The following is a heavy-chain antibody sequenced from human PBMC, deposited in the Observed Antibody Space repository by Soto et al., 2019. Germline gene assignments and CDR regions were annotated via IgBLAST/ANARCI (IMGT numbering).Heavy chain of an antibody. D-gene: IGHD6-13*01. CDR3: ARGGRYSSSWNPRAYYYGMDV. J-gene: IGHJ6*02. CDR1: GGSFSGYY. CDR2: INHSGST. V-gene: IGHV4-34*01. Sequence: SETLSLTCAVYGGSFSGYYWSWIRQPPGKGLEWIGEINHSGSTNYNPSLKSRVTISVDTSKNQFSLKLSSVTAADTAVYYCARGGRYSSSWNPRAYYYGMDVWGQGTTVTVSS.